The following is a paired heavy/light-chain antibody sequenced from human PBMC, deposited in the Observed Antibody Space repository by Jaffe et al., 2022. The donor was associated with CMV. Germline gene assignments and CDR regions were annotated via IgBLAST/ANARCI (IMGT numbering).Light chain of an antibody. V-gene: IGKV1-39*01. CDR1: QSISSY. CDR2: AAS. CDR3: QQSYSTPGLT. Sequence: DIQMTQSPSSLSASVGDRVTITCRASQSISSYLNWYQQKPGKAPKLLIYAASSLQSGVPSRFSGSGSGTDFTLTISSLQPEDFATYYCQQSYSTPGLTFGGGTKVEIK. J-gene: IGKJ4*01.
Heavy chain of an antibody. D-gene: IGHD3-16*01. CDR1: GGSISSYY. V-gene: IGHV4-59*01. Sequence: QVQLQESGPGLVKPSETLSLTCTVSGGSISSYYWSWIRQPPGKGLEWIGYIYYSGSTNYNPSLKSRVTISVDTSKNQFSLKLSSVTAADTAVYYCARGYDYVWGSYPPTAIDAFDIWGQGTMVTVSS. J-gene: IGHJ3*02. CDR3: ARGYDYVWGSYPPTAIDAFDI. CDR2: IYYSGST.